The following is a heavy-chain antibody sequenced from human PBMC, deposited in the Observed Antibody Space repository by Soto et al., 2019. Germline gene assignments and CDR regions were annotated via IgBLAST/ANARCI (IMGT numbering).Heavy chain of an antibody. J-gene: IGHJ4*02. D-gene: IGHD1-26*01. Sequence: ASEKVSCKASGYTFSNYGISWVRQAPGQGLEWMGWFSSYNGDARYAQNLQGRVTMTTDTSTSTAYMELWSLRSDDTAVYYCAREDSGGLDYWGQGTLVTVSS. V-gene: IGHV1-18*01. CDR2: FSSYNGDA. CDR1: GYTFSNYG. CDR3: AREDSGGLDY.